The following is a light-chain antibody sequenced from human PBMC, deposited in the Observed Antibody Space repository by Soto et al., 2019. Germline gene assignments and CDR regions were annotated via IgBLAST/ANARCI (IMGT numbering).Light chain of an antibody. CDR2: GAS. J-gene: IGKJ2*01. V-gene: IGKV3-20*01. CDR3: QQYGSSPAT. CDR1: QSVYNTY. Sequence: EIVLTQSPGTLSLSPGERATLSCRASQSVYNTYLGWYQQKPGQAPRLLIYGASSRTTGTPDRFNGGGSGTEFTPTISRLEPEDFAVYYCQQYGSSPATFGQGTKVEF.